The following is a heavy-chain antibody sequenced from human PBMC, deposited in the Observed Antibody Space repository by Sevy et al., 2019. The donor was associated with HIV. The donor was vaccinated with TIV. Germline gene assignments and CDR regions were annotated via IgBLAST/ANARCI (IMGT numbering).Heavy chain of an antibody. J-gene: IGHJ4*02. Sequence: GGSLRLSCVASGFTFSDHYMEWVRQAPGKGLEWVGRTRNKADGYTTEYAASVKGRFTISRDESKNSLYVQMNSLKTEDTAVYYCSTHAGIAAAGRVFDYWGQGTLVTVSS. CDR3: STHAGIAAAGRVFDY. V-gene: IGHV3-72*01. CDR1: GFTFSDHY. CDR2: TRNKADGYTT. D-gene: IGHD6-13*01.